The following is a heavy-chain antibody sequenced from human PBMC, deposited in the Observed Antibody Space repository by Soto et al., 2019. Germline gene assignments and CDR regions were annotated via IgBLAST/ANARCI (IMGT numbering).Heavy chain of an antibody. CDR1: GGSVNIGTYY. V-gene: IGHV4-61*01. CDR3: TRGGDAYKNGH. J-gene: IGHJ4*02. Sequence: QVQLQESGPGLGKPWETLSLTCIVPGGSVNIGTYYWGWIRQPPGKGLEWIGFIHYSGSTNYNPSLKSRVTMSVDTSKNQFSLKLTSVNAADTAVYYCTRGGDAYKNGHWGQGTLVTVSS. D-gene: IGHD2-21*01. CDR2: IHYSGST.